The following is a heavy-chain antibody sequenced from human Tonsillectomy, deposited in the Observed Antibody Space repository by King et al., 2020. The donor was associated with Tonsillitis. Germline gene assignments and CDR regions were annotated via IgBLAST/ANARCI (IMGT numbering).Heavy chain of an antibody. Sequence: VQLQESGPGLVKPSETLSLTCAVSGYSISSGYYWGWIRQPPGKGLEWIGSIYHSGSTYYNPSLKSRVTIAVDTSKNQFSLKLSSVTAADTAVYYCAREGPYYEYVWGSYRMDAFDIWGQGTMVTVSS. CDR3: AREGPYYEYVWGSYRMDAFDI. V-gene: IGHV4-38-2*02. CDR1: GYSISSGYY. J-gene: IGHJ3*02. D-gene: IGHD3-16*02. CDR2: IYHSGST.